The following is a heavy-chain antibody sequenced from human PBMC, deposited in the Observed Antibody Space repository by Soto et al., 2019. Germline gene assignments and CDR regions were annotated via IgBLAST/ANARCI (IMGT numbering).Heavy chain of an antibody. V-gene: IGHV3-9*01. CDR2: ISWNSGSI. J-gene: IGHJ6*02. CDR1: GFTFDDYA. CDR3: AKGRAGIAAAGRGWYYYGMDV. D-gene: IGHD6-13*01. Sequence: EVQLVESGGGLVQPGRSLRLSCAASGFTFDDYAMHWVRQAPGKGLEWVSGISWNSGSIGYADSVKGRFTISRDNAKNSLYLQMNSLRAEDTALYYCAKGRAGIAAAGRGWYYYGMDVWGQGTTVTVSS.